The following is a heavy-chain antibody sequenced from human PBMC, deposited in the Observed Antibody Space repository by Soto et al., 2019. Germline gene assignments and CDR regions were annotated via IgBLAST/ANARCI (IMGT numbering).Heavy chain of an antibody. CDR3: ARGYPXYDFWSGYFHYYYGMDV. J-gene: IGHJ6*02. D-gene: IGHD3-3*01. CDR2: ISAYNGNT. Sequence: ASVKVSCKASGYTFTSYGISWVRQAPGQGLEWMGWISAYNGNTNYAQKLQGRVTMTTDTSTSTAYMELRSLRSDDTAVYYCARGYPXYDFWSGYFHYYYGMDVWGQGTTVTVSS. V-gene: IGHV1-18*04. CDR1: GYTFTSYG.